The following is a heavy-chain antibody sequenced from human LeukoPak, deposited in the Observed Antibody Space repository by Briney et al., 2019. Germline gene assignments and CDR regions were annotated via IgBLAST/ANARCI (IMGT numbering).Heavy chain of an antibody. J-gene: IGHJ3*02. CDR3: ARTYGSGSYFPYWGGADDAFDI. CDR2: INPNSGGT. V-gene: IGHV1-2*02. D-gene: IGHD3-10*01. Sequence: ASVKVSCKASGYTFTGYYMHWVRQAPGQGLEWMGWINPNSGGTNYAQKFQGRVTMTRDTSISTAYMELSRLRSDDTAVYYCARTYGSGSYFPYWGGADDAFDIWGQGTMVTVSS. CDR1: GYTFTGYY.